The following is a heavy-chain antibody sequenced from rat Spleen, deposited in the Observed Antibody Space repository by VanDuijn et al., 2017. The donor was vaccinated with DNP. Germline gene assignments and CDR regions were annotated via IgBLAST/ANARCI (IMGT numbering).Heavy chain of an antibody. CDR3: ITFEGRNA. CDR2: NSYDGSNT. D-gene: IGHD1-10*01. V-gene: IGHV5-7*01. Sequence: EVQLVESGGGLVQPGRSLKLSCVASGFTFSDYNMAWVRQAPKKGLEWVATNSYDGSNTFYRDSVKGRFTISRDNAKSTLYLQMDSLRSEDTATYYCITFEGRNAWGQGTSVTVSS. J-gene: IGHJ4*01. CDR1: GFTFSDYN.